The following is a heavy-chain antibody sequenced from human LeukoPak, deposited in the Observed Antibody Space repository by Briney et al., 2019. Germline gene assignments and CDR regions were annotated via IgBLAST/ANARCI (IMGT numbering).Heavy chain of an antibody. V-gene: IGHV4-34*01. J-gene: IGHJ3*01. CDR1: GGSFSGYY. D-gene: IGHD2-2*01. Sequence: SGTLSLTCAVYGGSFSGYYWSWIRQPPGKGLEWIGEINHSGSTNYNPSLKSRVTISVDTSKNQFSLKLSSVTAADTAVYYCARMPNLWGQGTMVTVSS. CDR2: INHSGST. CDR3: ARMPNL.